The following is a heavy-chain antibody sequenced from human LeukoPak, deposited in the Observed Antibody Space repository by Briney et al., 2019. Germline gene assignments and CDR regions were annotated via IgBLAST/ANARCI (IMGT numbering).Heavy chain of an antibody. CDR1: GFTFSSYG. V-gene: IGHV3-30*02. D-gene: IGHD2-2*01. CDR3: AKDSFLNIVVVPAALGY. Sequence: GGSLRLSCAASGFTFSSYGMHWVRQAPGKGLEWVAFIRYDGSNKYYADSVKGRFTISRDNSKNTLYLQMNSLRAEDTAVYYCAKDSFLNIVVVPAALGYWGQGTLVTVSS. J-gene: IGHJ4*02. CDR2: IRYDGSNK.